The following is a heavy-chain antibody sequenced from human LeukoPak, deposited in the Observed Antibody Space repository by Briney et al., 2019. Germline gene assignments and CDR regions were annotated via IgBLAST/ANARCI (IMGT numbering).Heavy chain of an antibody. J-gene: IGHJ6*04. Sequence: GGSLRLSCAASGFTFSDNYMTWVRQAPGKGLEWVSGISGSGGSTYYADSVKGRFTISRDNAKNSLYLQMNSLRAEDTAVYYCAELGITMIGGVWGKGTTVTISS. V-gene: IGHV3-23*01. CDR2: ISGSGGST. D-gene: IGHD3-10*02. CDR3: AELGITMIGGV. CDR1: GFTFSDNY.